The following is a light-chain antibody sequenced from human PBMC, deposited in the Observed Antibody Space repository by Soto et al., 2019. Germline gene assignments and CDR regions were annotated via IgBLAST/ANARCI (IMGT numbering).Light chain of an antibody. CDR2: EVS. J-gene: IGLJ2*01. Sequence: QSALTQPASVSGSPGQPITISCTGTSSDVGGYNYVSWYQQHPGKAPKLIIYEVSNRPSGVSNRFSGSKSGNTASLTISGLQAEDEADYYCSSYTSSSTRVFGGGTQLTVL. CDR3: SSYTSSSTRV. V-gene: IGLV2-14*01. CDR1: SSDVGGYNY.